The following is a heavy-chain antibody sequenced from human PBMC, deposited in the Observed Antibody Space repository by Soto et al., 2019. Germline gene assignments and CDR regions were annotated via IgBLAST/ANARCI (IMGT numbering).Heavy chain of an antibody. CDR1: GYTFTGYY. J-gene: IGHJ6*02. CDR3: ARDLVVGIQLWGYYHSYGVHV. Sequence: ASVKVSCKASGYTFTGYYMHWVRQAPGQGLEWMGWINPNSGGTNYAQKFQGRVTMTRDTSISTAYMELSRLRSDDTAVYYCARDLVVGIQLWGYYHSYGVHVCGQGTRLTVSS. CDR2: INPNSGGT. V-gene: IGHV1-2*02. D-gene: IGHD5-18*01.